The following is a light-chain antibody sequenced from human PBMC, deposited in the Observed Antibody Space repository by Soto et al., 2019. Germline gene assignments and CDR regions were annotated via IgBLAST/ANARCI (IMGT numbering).Light chain of an antibody. CDR3: QQRSNWPRMYT. V-gene: IGKV3-11*01. Sequence: EIVLTQSPATLSLSPGERATLSCRASQSVSSYLAWYQQKPGQAPRLLIYDASNTATGIPARFSGSGSGTDFTLTISSLEPEDCAVYYCQQRSNWPRMYTFGQGTKLEIK. J-gene: IGKJ2*01. CDR1: QSVSSY. CDR2: DAS.